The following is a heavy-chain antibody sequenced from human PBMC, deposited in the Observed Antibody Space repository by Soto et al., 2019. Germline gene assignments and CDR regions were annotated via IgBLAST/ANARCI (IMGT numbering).Heavy chain of an antibody. Sequence: ASVKVSCKASGYTFTSYAMHWVRQAPGQRLEWMGWINAGNGNTKYSQKFQGRVTITRDTSASTAYMELSSLRSEDTAVYYCASDSSGGYSSCYHYVMDVSGQGTTVTV. CDR3: ASDSSGGYSSCYHYVMDV. CDR1: GYTFTSYA. CDR2: INAGNGNT. D-gene: IGHD6-13*01. V-gene: IGHV1-3*01. J-gene: IGHJ6*02.